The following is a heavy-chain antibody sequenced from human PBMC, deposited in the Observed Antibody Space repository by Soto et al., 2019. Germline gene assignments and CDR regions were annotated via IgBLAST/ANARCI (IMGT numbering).Heavy chain of an antibody. CDR2: IYSGGST. CDR3: ARLRQLLDYGMDV. Sequence: LRLSCAASGFTVSSNYMSWVRQAPGKGLEWVSVIYSGGSTYYADSVKGRFTISRDNSKNTLYLQMNSLRAEDTAVYYCARLRQLLDYGMDVWGQGTTVTVSS. CDR1: GFTVSSNY. V-gene: IGHV3-53*01. J-gene: IGHJ6*02. D-gene: IGHD2-2*01.